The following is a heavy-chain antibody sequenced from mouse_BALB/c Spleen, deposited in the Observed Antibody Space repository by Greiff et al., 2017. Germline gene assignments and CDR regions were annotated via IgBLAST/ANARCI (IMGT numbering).Heavy chain of an antibody. V-gene: IGHV5-17*02. Sequence: EVHLVASGGGLVHPGGSRKLSCAASGFTFSSFGMHWVRQAPEKGLGWVAYISSGSSTIYYADTVTGRFTIFRDNPKNTLFLQMTSLRSEDTAVYYCSRWSTTYAMDYWGQGTSVTVSS. CDR1: GFTFSSFG. CDR3: SRWSTTYAMDY. J-gene: IGHJ4*01. D-gene: IGHD2-14*01. CDR2: ISSGSSTI.